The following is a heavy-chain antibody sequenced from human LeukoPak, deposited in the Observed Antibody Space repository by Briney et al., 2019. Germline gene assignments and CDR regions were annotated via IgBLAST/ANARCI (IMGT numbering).Heavy chain of an antibody. CDR2: IYPGYSDA. V-gene: IGHV5-51*01. CDR1: GYILTNNW. Sequence: GESLKISCKISGYILTNNWIGWVRQVPGKGLEWMGLIYPGYSDAKYSPSFQGQVTLSVDASISTAYLQLSGLRASDTAIYYCGRFALSRSLEHWGQGNLVT. CDR3: GRFALSRSLEH. J-gene: IGHJ5*02. D-gene: IGHD1-14*01.